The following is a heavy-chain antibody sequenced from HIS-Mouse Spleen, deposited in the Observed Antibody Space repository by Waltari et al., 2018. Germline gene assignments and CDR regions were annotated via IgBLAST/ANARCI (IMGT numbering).Heavy chain of an antibody. CDR3: AKSRGGDCYDY. Sequence: EVQLLESGGGLVQPGGSLRLSCAASGFTFSSYAMSWVRQAPGNGLEWVSAISGRGGRTYYADSVKGRFTISRDNTKNTLYLQMNSLRAEDTAVYYCAKSRGGDCYDYWGQGTLVTVSS. D-gene: IGHD2-21*01. J-gene: IGHJ4*02. CDR2: ISGRGGRT. V-gene: IGHV3-23*01. CDR1: GFTFSSYA.